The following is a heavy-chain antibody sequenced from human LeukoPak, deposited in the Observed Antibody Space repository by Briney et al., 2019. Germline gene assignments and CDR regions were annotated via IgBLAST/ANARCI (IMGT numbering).Heavy chain of an antibody. CDR3: AETGAGAGVGATYFDY. Sequence: SETLSLTCTVSGGSISSGGYYWSWIRQPVGKGLEWIGNVYNSGSTYYNPSLKSRVTISLDRSKNQFSLKLSSVTAADTAVYYCAETGAGAGVGATYFDYWGQGTPVTVSS. CDR2: VYNSGST. V-gene: IGHV4-30-2*01. CDR1: GGSISSGGYY. D-gene: IGHD1-26*01. J-gene: IGHJ4*02.